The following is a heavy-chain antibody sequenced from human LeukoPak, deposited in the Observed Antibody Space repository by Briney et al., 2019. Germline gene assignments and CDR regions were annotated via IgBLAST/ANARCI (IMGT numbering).Heavy chain of an antibody. CDR2: ISGAGTTT. J-gene: IGHJ4*02. CDR3: AKRSDYGDYIFNC. Sequence: GGSLRLSRAASGIAFSSYAMSWVRQAPGKDLEWVSWISGAGTTTYYADSVKGRFTISRDNSENTLSLQMNRLSAEDTALYYCAKRSDYGDYIFNCWGQGTQVTVSS. V-gene: IGHV3-23*01. CDR1: GIAFSSYA. D-gene: IGHD4-17*01.